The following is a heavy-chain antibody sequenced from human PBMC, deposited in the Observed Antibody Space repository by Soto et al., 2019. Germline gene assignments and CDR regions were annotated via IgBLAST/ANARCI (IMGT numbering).Heavy chain of an antibody. CDR3: ARGFSNSITTRFDS. CDR1: GESFSGYY. J-gene: IGHJ4*02. V-gene: IGHV4-34*01. Sequence: VHLQQWGAGLLRPSETLSLTCTVSGESFSGYYWSWIRQSPEKGLEWIGEVYDSGETTYNPSLKNRVTISEDPSKNQFSLRMSSMTAADTAVYYCARGFSNSITTRFDSWGQGTLVTVSS. D-gene: IGHD4-4*01. CDR2: VYDSGET.